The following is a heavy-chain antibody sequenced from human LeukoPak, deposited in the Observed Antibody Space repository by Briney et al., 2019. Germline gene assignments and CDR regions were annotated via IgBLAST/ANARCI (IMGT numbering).Heavy chain of an antibody. CDR2: ISSSSSYI. Sequence: GGSLRLSCAASGFTFSSYSMNWVRQAPGKGLEWVLSISSSSSYIYYADSVKGRFTISRDNAKNSLYLQMNGLRAEDTAVYYCARDRGGYCSSTSCYAFDYWGQGTLVTVSS. CDR1: GFTFSSYS. J-gene: IGHJ4*02. D-gene: IGHD2-2*01. V-gene: IGHV3-21*01. CDR3: ARDRGGYCSSTSCYAFDY.